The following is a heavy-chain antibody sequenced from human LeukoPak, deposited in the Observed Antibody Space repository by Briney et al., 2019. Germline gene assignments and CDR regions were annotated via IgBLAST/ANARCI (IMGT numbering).Heavy chain of an antibody. D-gene: IGHD3-22*01. CDR2: ISGDGDST. Sequence: GGSLRLSRAASGFTFDNYAMHWVRQVPGKGLEWVSLISGDGDSTYYPDSVKGRFTISRDNSKNSLYLQMNSLRTEDTALYYCAKDIGADYYYDSSGYFIWGQGTMVTVSS. CDR3: AKDIGADYYYDSSGYFI. J-gene: IGHJ3*02. CDR1: GFTFDNYA. V-gene: IGHV3-43*02.